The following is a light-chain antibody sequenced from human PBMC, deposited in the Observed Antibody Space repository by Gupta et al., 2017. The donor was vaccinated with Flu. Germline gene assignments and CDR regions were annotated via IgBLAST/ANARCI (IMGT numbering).Light chain of an antibody. CDR3: QQFNNYPQS. CDR2: DAS. Sequence: AIQLTQSPSSLSASVGDRVTITCRASQGISSALAWYQQKPGEAPKLLIYDASSLESGVPSRFSGSGSGTDFTLTISSLQPEDFATYYCQQFNNYPQSFGLGTKLEIK. CDR1: QGISSA. J-gene: IGKJ2*03. V-gene: IGKV1D-13*01.